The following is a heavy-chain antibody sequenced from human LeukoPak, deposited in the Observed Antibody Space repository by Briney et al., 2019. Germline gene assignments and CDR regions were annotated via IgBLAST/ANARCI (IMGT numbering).Heavy chain of an antibody. J-gene: IGHJ5*02. Sequence: KPSGTLSLNCTVSGDSLYNFHWRRPPQPPGQGREGIGYISYSGSTSSTPSLRSRVTISVDTSKNQFSLRLTSVTAADTAMYYCARGGQLNWFDPWGQGTLVTVSS. V-gene: IGHV4-59*01. CDR2: ISYSGST. D-gene: IGHD5-18*01. CDR1: GDSLYNFH. CDR3: ARGGQLNWFDP.